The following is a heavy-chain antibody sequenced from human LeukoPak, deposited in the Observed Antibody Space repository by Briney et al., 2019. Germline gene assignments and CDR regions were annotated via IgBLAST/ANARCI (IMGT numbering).Heavy chain of an antibody. J-gene: IGHJ6*02. CDR2: INAGNGNT. Sequence: ASVKVSCKASGYTFTSYAMHWVRQAPGQRLEWMGWINAGNGNTKYSRKFQGRVTITRDTSASTAYMELSSLRSEDTAVYYCASRYDSSGYDYYGMDVWGQGTTVTVSS. V-gene: IGHV1-3*01. CDR3: ASRYDSSGYDYYGMDV. CDR1: GYTFTSYA. D-gene: IGHD3-22*01.